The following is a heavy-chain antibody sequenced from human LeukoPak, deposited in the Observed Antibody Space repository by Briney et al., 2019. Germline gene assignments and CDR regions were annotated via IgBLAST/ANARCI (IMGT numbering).Heavy chain of an antibody. V-gene: IGHV3-64*01. CDR3: ATGGACSGGSCYGYFDY. CDR1: GFTFSSYA. J-gene: IGHJ4*02. Sequence: GGSLRLSCAASGFTFSSYAMHWVRQAPGKGLEYVSAISSNGGSTYYANSVKGRFTISRDNSKNTLYLQMGSLRAEDMAVYYCATGGACSGGSCYGYFDYWGQGTLVTVSS. CDR2: ISSNGGST. D-gene: IGHD2-15*01.